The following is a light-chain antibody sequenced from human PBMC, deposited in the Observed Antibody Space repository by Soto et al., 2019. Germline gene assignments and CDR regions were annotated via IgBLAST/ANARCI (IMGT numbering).Light chain of an antibody. CDR1: QGINNH. V-gene: IGKV1-27*01. J-gene: IGKJ4*01. CDR3: QDYDGASPAGT. Sequence: DFQMTQSPSSLSASVGDRVTITCRASQGINNHLAWFQQKPGKVPKVLIYAASTLKSGVPSRCSASGSGTDFTLTISSLPPEDVATHYAQDYDGASPAGTFGGGTMVEIK. CDR2: AAS.